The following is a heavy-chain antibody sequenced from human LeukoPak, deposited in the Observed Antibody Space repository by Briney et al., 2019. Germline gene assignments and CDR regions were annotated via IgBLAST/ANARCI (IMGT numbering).Heavy chain of an antibody. CDR3: ARVPVPDTFYVGDYNYIDV. CDR2: IYYSGST. CDR1: GGSITSAIHY. V-gene: IGHV4-39*07. Sequence: SETLSLTCTVSGGSITSAIHYFGWVPQTPAKGLQWIGSIYYSGSTYHNFYLKNRVTMSVDTSKNQFSLNLSSVTAADTAVYYCARVPVPDTFYVGDYNYIDVWGKGTTVTVSS. J-gene: IGHJ6*03. D-gene: IGHD2/OR15-2a*01.